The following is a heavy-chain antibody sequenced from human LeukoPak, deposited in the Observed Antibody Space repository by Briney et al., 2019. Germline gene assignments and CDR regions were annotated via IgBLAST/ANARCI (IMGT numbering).Heavy chain of an antibody. CDR2: ISSSSSYI. CDR1: GFTFSNYW. J-gene: IGHJ4*02. D-gene: IGHD5-24*01. CDR3: ARKLQAKLDY. V-gene: IGHV3-21*01. Sequence: PGGSLRLSCAASGFTFSNYWMYWVRQDPGKGLEWVSSISSSSSYIYYADSVKGRFTISRDNAKNSLYLQMNSLRAEDTAVYYCARKLQAKLDYWGQGTLVTVSS.